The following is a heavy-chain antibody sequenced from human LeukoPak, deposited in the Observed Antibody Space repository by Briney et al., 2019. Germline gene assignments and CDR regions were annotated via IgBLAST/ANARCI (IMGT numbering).Heavy chain of an antibody. V-gene: IGHV1-18*01. CDR1: GYTFTTYG. Sequence: ASVKVSCTASGYTFTTYGISWVRQAPGQGLEWMGWISAYNGNTNYAQKLQGRVTMTTDTSTSTAYMELRSLRSDDTAVYYCARDVVRYSSGNVYYFDYWGQGTLVTVSS. CDR3: ARDVVRYSSGNVYYFDY. J-gene: IGHJ4*02. D-gene: IGHD6-19*01. CDR2: ISAYNGNT.